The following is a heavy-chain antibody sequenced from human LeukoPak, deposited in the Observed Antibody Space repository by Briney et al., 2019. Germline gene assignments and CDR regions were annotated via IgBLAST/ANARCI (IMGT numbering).Heavy chain of an antibody. CDR2: IYHSGNT. CDR1: GASISVYY. V-gene: IGHV4-59*12. D-gene: IGHD3-22*01. J-gene: IGHJ2*01. Sequence: SETLSLTCTVSGASISVYYWSWVRQAPGKGLEWIGYIYHSGNTYYNPSLKSRVTISVDRSKNQFSLKLSSVTAADTAVYYCARDRYDSSGYYWYFDLWGRGTLVTVSS. CDR3: ARDRYDSSGYYWYFDL.